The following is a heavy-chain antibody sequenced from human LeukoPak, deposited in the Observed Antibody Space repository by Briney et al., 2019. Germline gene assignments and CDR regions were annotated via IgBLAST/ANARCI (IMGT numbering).Heavy chain of an antibody. CDR2: IKQDGSEK. CDR1: GFTFSSYA. V-gene: IGHV3-7*01. Sequence: GGSLRLSCAASGFTFSSYAMSWVRQAPGKGLEWVANIKQDGSEKYYADSVKGRFTISRDNAKNSLYLQMNSLRAEDTAVYYCARDRSGLNGDYDYYFDYWGQGTLVTVSS. D-gene: IGHD4-17*01. CDR3: ARDRSGLNGDYDYYFDY. J-gene: IGHJ4*02.